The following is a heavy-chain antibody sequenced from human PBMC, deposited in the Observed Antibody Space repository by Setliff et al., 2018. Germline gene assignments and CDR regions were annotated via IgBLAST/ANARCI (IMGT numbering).Heavy chain of an antibody. CDR3: ARVSGFLYVDV. CDR2: IYYSGST. Sequence: SETLSLTCTVSGGPISSGGYYWSWIRQHPGKGLEWIGYIYYSGSTYYNPSLKSRVTISVDTTKNQFSLKLTSVTAADAAVYYCARVSGFLYVDVWGKGTTVTVSS. CDR1: GGPISSGGYY. V-gene: IGHV4-31*03. D-gene: IGHD3-3*01. J-gene: IGHJ6*03.